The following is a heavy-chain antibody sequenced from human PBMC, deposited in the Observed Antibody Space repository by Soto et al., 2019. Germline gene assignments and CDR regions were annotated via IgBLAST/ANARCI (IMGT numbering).Heavy chain of an antibody. V-gene: IGHV4-59*11. CDR3: ARGGGSPYHDHEFDY. J-gene: IGHJ4*02. CDR2: IYYRGTT. D-gene: IGHD2-2*01. CDR1: GVSTSNHY. Sequence: SETLFLTCSVSGVSTSNHYWTWVRKPPGQGPEWIGCIYYRGTTNYNASFNSRVTISVDTSKNQFSLKLTSVTTAGTAVYYCARGGGSPYHDHEFDYWGQGALVTVSS.